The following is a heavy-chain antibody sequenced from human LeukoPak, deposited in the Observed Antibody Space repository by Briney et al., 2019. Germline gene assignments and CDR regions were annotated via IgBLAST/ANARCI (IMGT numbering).Heavy chain of an antibody. CDR3: ARDQYYDFWSGYVGGYYYYGMDV. CDR1: GFTFSSYW. Sequence: PGGSLRLSCAASGFTFSSYWMSWVRQAPGKGLEWVANIKQDGSEKYYVDSVKGRFTISRDNAKNSLYLQMNSLRAEDTAVYYCARDQYYDFWSGYVGGYYYYGMDVWGQGTTVTVSS. D-gene: IGHD3-3*01. J-gene: IGHJ6*02. V-gene: IGHV3-7*01. CDR2: IKQDGSEK.